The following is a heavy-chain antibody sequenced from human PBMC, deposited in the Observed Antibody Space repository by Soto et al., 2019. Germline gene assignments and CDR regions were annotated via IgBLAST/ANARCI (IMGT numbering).Heavy chain of an antibody. CDR1: GFTFSSYS. Sequence: GGSLRLSCAASGFTFSSYSMNWVRQAPGKGLEWVSSISSSSSYIYYADSVKGRFTISRDNAKNSLYLQMNSLRAEDTAVYYCARDSGVYCSGGSCPYYYYYGMDVWGQGTTVTVSS. D-gene: IGHD2-15*01. J-gene: IGHJ6*02. V-gene: IGHV3-21*01. CDR3: ARDSGVYCSGGSCPYYYYYGMDV. CDR2: ISSSSSYI.